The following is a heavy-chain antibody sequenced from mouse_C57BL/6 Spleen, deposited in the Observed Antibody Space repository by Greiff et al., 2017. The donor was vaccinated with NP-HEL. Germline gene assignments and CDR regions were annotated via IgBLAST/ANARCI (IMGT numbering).Heavy chain of an antibody. CDR2: IYPGSGST. Sequence: QVQLQQPGAELVKPGASVKMSCKASGYTFTSYWITWVKQRPGQGLEWIGDIYPGSGSTNYNEKFKSKATLTVDTSSSTAYMQLSSLTTKDSAVYYCARRGYDYGFDYWGQGTTLTVSS. J-gene: IGHJ2*01. V-gene: IGHV1-55*01. D-gene: IGHD2-4*01. CDR1: GYTFTSYW. CDR3: ARRGYDYGFDY.